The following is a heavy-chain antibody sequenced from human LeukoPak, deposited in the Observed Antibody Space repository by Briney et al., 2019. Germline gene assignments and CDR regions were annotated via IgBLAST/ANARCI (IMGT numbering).Heavy chain of an antibody. J-gene: IGHJ4*02. V-gene: IGHV3-23*01. Sequence: GGSLRLSCAASGFTFSSYAMSWVRQAPGKGLEWVSAISGSGGSTYHADSVKGRFTISRDNSKNTLYLQMNSLRAEDTAVYYCAKGHRNYYGSGFFDYWGQGTLVTVSS. D-gene: IGHD3-10*01. CDR3: AKGHRNYYGSGFFDY. CDR2: ISGSGGST. CDR1: GFTFSSYA.